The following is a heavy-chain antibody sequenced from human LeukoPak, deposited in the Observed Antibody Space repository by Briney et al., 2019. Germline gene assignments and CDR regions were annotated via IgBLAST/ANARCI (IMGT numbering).Heavy chain of an antibody. Sequence: SETLSLTCTVSGDSISSSSSYWGWIRQPPGKGLEWIGSIYYSGSTYYNTSLKSRVTISVDTSKNQFSLKLNSVTAADTAVYFCARDSHYSTSSSYHYYYMDVWGKGTTVTVSS. CDR2: IYYSGST. V-gene: IGHV4-39*07. CDR3: ARDSHYSTSSSYHYYYMDV. D-gene: IGHD2/OR15-2a*01. J-gene: IGHJ6*03. CDR1: GDSISSSSSY.